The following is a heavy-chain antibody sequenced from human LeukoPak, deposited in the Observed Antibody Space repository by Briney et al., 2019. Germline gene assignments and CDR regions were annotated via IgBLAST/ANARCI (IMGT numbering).Heavy chain of an antibody. D-gene: IGHD5-12*01. V-gene: IGHV4-59*08. J-gene: IGHJ4*02. Sequence: PSETLSLTCTVSGGSISSYYWCWIRQPPGKGLEWMGYIYYSWSTNYNPSLKRRDTISVDTSKNQFPLTLSSVTGADTAVYYCARSIVDTIFDYWGQGTMVTVSS. CDR2: IYYSWST. CDR1: GGSISSYY. CDR3: ARSIVDTIFDY.